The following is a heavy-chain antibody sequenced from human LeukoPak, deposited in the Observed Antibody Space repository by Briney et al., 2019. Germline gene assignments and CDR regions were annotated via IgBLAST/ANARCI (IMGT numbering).Heavy chain of an antibody. J-gene: IGHJ4*02. V-gene: IGHV4-59*12. D-gene: IGHD6-13*01. CDR2: IYYSGST. Sequence: SETLSLTCTVWGGSIRSFYWICVRQPPGKGLEWIGYIYYSGSTNYNPSLKSRVTISVDRSKNQFSLNLSSVTAADTAEYYCCRGGKAAAASGIGYWGQGTLVAVSS. CDR3: CRGGKAAAASGIGY. CDR1: GGSIRSFY.